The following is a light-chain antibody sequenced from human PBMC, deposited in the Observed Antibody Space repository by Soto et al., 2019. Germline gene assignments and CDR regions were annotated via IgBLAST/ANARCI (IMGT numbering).Light chain of an antibody. V-gene: IGKV3-20*01. CDR1: QSVSSNL. CDR2: GAS. J-gene: IGKJ1*01. CDR3: QQYNNWPPWT. Sequence: EIVLTQSPGTLSLSPGERATLSCRASQSVSSNLLVWYQQKPGQAPRLLIYGASSRATGIPDRFSGSGSGTDFTLTISRLEPEDFAVYYCQQYNNWPPWTFGQGTKVDIK.